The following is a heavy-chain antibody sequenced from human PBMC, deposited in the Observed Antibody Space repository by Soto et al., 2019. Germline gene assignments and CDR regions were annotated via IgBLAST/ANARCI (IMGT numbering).Heavy chain of an antibody. CDR2: ISGSGGST. D-gene: IGHD6-19*01. Sequence: TGGSLRLSCAASGFTFSSYAMIWVRQAPGKGLEWVSAISGSGGSTYYADSVKGRFTISRDNSKNTLYLQMNSLRAEDTAVYYCAKDTVKVAGGANYFDYWGQGTLVTVSS. CDR1: GFTFSSYA. V-gene: IGHV3-23*01. CDR3: AKDTVKVAGGANYFDY. J-gene: IGHJ4*02.